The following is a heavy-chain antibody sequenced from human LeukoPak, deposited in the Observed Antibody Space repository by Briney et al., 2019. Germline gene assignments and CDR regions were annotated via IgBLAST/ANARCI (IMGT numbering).Heavy chain of an antibody. V-gene: IGHV3-21*01. J-gene: IGHJ4*02. CDR3: ARDYSPPHYYDNSGYFDS. CDR1: GFTFVSHA. CDR2: ITTTGKYI. D-gene: IGHD3-22*01. Sequence: GGSLRLSCAASGFTFVSHAMDWVRQAPGKGLEWVSSITTTGKYIYYADSVKGRFTISRDNAKNSLYLQMNSLRAEDTAVYYCARDYSPPHYYDNSGYFDSWGQGTLVTVSS.